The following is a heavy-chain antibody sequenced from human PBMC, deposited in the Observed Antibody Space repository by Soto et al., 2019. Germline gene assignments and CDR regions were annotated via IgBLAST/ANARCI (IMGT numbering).Heavy chain of an antibody. V-gene: IGHV3-21*01. Sequence: GGSLRLSCAASGFTFSSYSMNWVRQAPGKGLEWVSSISSSSSYIYYADSVKGRFTISRDNAKNSLYLQMNSLRAEDTAVYDCARDEAGATDYWGQGTLVTVSS. CDR2: ISSSSSYI. CDR1: GFTFSSYS. D-gene: IGHD1-26*01. CDR3: ARDEAGATDY. J-gene: IGHJ4*02.